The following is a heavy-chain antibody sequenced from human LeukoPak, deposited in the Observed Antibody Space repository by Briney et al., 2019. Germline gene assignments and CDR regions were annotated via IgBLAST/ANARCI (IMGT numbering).Heavy chain of an antibody. CDR2: VSFIGNNK. Sequence: GGSLRLSCAASGFTSSSYAVHWVPEAPGKGLEWGAVVSFIGNNKYYADSVKGRFTISRDNSKNTLYLQMNSLRAEDTAVYYCARDYYGSGNYYTRFDYWGQGTLVTVSS. CDR3: ARDYYGSGNYYTRFDY. CDR1: GFTSSSYA. J-gene: IGHJ4*02. D-gene: IGHD3-10*01. V-gene: IGHV3-30*01.